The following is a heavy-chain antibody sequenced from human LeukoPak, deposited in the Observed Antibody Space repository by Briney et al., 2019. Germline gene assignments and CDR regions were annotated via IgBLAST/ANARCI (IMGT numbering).Heavy chain of an antibody. J-gene: IGHJ4*02. Sequence: ASETLSLTCTVSGGSISSYYWSWIRQPPGKGLEWIGYIYYSGSTNYNPSLKSRVTISVDTSKNQFSLKLSSVPAADTAVYYCARVAADEIYYFDYWGQGTLVTVSS. CDR2: IYYSGST. CDR1: GGSISSYY. CDR3: ARVAADEIYYFDY. D-gene: IGHD6-13*01. V-gene: IGHV4-59*08.